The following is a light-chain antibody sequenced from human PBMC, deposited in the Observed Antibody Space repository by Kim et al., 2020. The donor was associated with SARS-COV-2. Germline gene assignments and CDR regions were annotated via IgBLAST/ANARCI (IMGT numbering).Light chain of an antibody. CDR2: DVN. Sequence: QSALTQPASVSGSPGQSITISCTGTSSDIGNYNLVSWYQQHPGKAPKLIIYDVNKRPSGVSSRFSGSKSGNTASLTISGLQAEDEADYYCCSYTSSNTTVIFGGGTKVTVL. CDR3: CSYTSSNTTVI. J-gene: IGLJ2*01. CDR1: SSDIGNYNL. V-gene: IGLV2-14*03.